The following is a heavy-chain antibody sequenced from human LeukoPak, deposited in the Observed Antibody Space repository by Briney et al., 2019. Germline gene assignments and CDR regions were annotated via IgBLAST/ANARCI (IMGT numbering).Heavy chain of an antibody. CDR2: ISGSGDST. CDR1: GFTFSSYA. D-gene: IGHD4-11*01. J-gene: IGHJ4*02. Sequence: GGSLRLSCAASGFTFSSYAMSWVRQAPGKGLEWVSAISGSGDSTFNSDSVKGRFTISRDNSKNTLYLQMNSLRAEDTALYYCATSTVAKYDYWGQGTLVAVSS. CDR3: ATSTVAKYDY. V-gene: IGHV3-23*01.